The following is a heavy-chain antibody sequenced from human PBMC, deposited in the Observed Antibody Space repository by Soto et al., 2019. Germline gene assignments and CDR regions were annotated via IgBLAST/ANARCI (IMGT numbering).Heavy chain of an antibody. D-gene: IGHD3-16*01. V-gene: IGHV4-59*01. CDR2: IYYSGST. Sequence: QVQLQESGPGLVKPSETLSLTCTVSGGSISSYYWSWIRQPPGKGLEWIGYIYYSGSTNYNPSLKSRVPISVDTSKNQFSLKLSPVTAADTAVYYCARRYGGNFDYWGQGTLVTVSS. CDR3: ARRYGGNFDY. CDR1: GGSISSYY. J-gene: IGHJ4*02.